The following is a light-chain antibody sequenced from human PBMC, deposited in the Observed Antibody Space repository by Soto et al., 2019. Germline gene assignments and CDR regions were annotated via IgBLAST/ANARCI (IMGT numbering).Light chain of an antibody. Sequence: DIQMTQSTSSLSASVGDRFTITCRASQSISSYLNWYQQKPGKAPKLLIYAASSLQSGVPSRFSGSGSGTDFTLTISSLQPEDFATYYCQQSYSTPLTFGGGTKADIK. CDR3: QQSYSTPLT. CDR2: AAS. V-gene: IGKV1-39*01. CDR1: QSISSY. J-gene: IGKJ4*01.